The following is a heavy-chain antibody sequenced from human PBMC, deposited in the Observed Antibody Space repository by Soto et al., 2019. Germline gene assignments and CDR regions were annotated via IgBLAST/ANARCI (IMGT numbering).Heavy chain of an antibody. CDR2: IIPISGTT. CDR3: ARGYCSGGNCYSGMDV. J-gene: IGHJ6*02. D-gene: IGHD2-15*01. CDR1: GGTFSTHA. V-gene: IGHV1-69*01. Sequence: QVQLVQSGAEVKKPGSSVKVSCKASGGTFSTHAIIWVRQAPGHGLEWMGGIIPISGTTYYTKKFQGRVTITADEPTSTAFMELSSLKSDDTAVFYCARGYCSGGNCYSGMDVWGQGTMVTVSS.